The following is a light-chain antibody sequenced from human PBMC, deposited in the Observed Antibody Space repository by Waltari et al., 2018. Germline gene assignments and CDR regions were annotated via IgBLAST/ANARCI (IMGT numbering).Light chain of an antibody. CDR1: QGINRW. CDR3: QQYDTYPLT. CDR2: RGS. V-gene: IGKV1-5*03. J-gene: IGKJ4*01. Sequence: DIQMTQSPSTLSALVAARVTITCRATQGINRWVAWYQQKPGQVPKFLIYRGSTLQTGVPSRFSGSGSGTEFNLTISSLQPDDSATYHCQQYDTYPLTFGGGTKVEIK.